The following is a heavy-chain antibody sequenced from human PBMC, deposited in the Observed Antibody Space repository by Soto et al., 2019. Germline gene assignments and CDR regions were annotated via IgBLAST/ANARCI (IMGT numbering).Heavy chain of an antibody. CDR2: IYYSGST. CDR3: ARDSEPYSSGWLDAFDI. J-gene: IGHJ3*02. V-gene: IGHV4-59*01. D-gene: IGHD6-19*01. CDR1: GGSISSYY. Sequence: SETLSLTCTVSGGSISSYYWSWIRQPPGKGLEWIGYIYYSGSTNYNPSLKSRVTISVDTSKNQFSLKLSSVTAADTAVYYCARDSEPYSSGWLDAFDIWGQGTMVTVSS.